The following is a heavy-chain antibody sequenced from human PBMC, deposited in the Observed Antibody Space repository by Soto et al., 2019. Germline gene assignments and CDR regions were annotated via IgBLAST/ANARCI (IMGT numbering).Heavy chain of an antibody. CDR3: VKNSGWFNT. V-gene: IGHV3-23*01. CDR2: IDGRWGIT. Sequence: QLLQSGGGLVQPGGSLTLSCAASGFTFGTTDMSWVRQAPGEGLEWVSTIDGRWGITYYADSVKGRFTISRDNSRNTVYLQMNSLRGDDTALYYCVKNSGWFNTWGQGALVTVSS. D-gene: IGHD3-10*01. CDR1: GFTFGTTD. J-gene: IGHJ5*02.